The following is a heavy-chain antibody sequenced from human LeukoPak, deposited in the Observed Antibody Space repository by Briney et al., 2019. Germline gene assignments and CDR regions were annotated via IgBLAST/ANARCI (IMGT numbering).Heavy chain of an antibody. V-gene: IGHV1-69*13. D-gene: IGHD3-16*01. J-gene: IGHJ4*02. CDR1: GGTFSSYA. CDR2: IIPILGTA. CDR3: ARWPITFGGVIRAYFDY. Sequence: GASVKVSCKASGGTFSSYAISWVRQAPGQGLEWMGGIIPILGTANYAQKFQGRVTITADESMSTACMELSSLRSEDTAVYYCARWPITFGGVIRAYFDYWGQGTLVTVSS.